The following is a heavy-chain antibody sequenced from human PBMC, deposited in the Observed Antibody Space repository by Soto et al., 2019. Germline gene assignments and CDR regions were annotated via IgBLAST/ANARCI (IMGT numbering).Heavy chain of an antibody. CDR1: SVSNAW. D-gene: IGHD3-10*01. CDR3: TTRSLLWFGVDY. V-gene: IGHV3-15*07. J-gene: IGHJ4*02. Sequence: SVSNAWMNWVRQAPGKGLEWVGRIKSKTDGGTTDYAAPVKGRFTISRDDLKNTLYLQMNSLKTEDTAVYYCTTRSLLWFGVDYWGQGTLVTVSS. CDR2: IKSKTDGGTT.